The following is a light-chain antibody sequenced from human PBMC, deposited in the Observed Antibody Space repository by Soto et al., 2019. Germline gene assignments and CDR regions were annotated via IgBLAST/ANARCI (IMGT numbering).Light chain of an antibody. CDR1: SSDVGGYNY. V-gene: IGLV2-14*01. J-gene: IGLJ1*01. CDR3: SSYTSSSTYV. CDR2: VVS. Sequence: QSVLTQPASVSGSPGQSITISCTGTSSDVGGYNYVSWYQQHPGKAPKLMIYVVSNRPSGVSNRFSGSKSGNTASLTISGLLAEDEADYYCSSYTSSSTYVFGTGTKVTV.